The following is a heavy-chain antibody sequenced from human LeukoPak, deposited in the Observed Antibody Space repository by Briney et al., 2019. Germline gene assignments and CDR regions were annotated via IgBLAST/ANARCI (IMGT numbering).Heavy chain of an antibody. J-gene: IGHJ4*02. CDR3: AAIYCVGTTCYAFDY. CDR2: ISGSGGST. V-gene: IGHV3-23*01. CDR1: GFTFSSYA. D-gene: IGHD2-2*01. Sequence: PGGSLRLSCAASGFTFSSYAMSWVRQAPGKGLEWVSAISGSGGSTYYADSVKGRFTISRDNSKNTLYLQMNSLRAEDTAVYYCAAIYCVGTTCYAFDYWGQGTLVTVSS.